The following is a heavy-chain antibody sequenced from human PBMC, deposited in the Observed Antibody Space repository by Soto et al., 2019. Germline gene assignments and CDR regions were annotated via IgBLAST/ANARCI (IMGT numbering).Heavy chain of an antibody. CDR1: GGSISSSSDY. J-gene: IGHJ6*02. Sequence: SETLSLTCTVSGGSISSSSDYWGWIRQPPGKGLEWIGGIYYSGRTYYNPSLNSRVTISVATSKSQFSLQLFSVTAADTAVYYCARVISSSSSLGLRYYYYGMDVWGQGTTVTVSS. D-gene: IGHD6-6*01. V-gene: IGHV4-39*01. CDR2: IYYSGRT. CDR3: ARVISSSSSLGLRYYYYGMDV.